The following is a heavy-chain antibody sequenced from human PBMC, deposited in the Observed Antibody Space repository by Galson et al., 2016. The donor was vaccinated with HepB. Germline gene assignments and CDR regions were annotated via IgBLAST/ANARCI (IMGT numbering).Heavy chain of an antibody. CDR3: AHSPINYGSGTYYNYFDY. D-gene: IGHD3-10*01. Sequence: PALVKPTQTLTLTCTFSGFSLSTSGVGVGWIRQPPGKALEWLALIYWDDDKRYSPPLKSRLTITKDTSKNQVVLTMSNVDPVDTATNFCAHSPINYGSGTYYNYFDYWGQGTLVTVSS. V-gene: IGHV2-5*02. CDR2: IYWDDDK. CDR1: GFSLSTSGVG. J-gene: IGHJ4*02.